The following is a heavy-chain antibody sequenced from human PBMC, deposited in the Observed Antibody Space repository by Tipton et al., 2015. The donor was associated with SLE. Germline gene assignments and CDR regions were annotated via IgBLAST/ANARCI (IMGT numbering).Heavy chain of an antibody. CDR3: ARHDTNYGRNWFDP. CDR1: GGSITTGGYY. V-gene: IGHV4-39*07. CDR2: FHYSGNT. D-gene: IGHD2-8*01. Sequence: TLSLTCSVSGGSITTGGYYWGGVRQPPGEGLEWIGTFHYSGNTDYNPSLKSRVTISVDTSNNHFSLNLSSVTAADTAVYYCARHDTNYGRNWFDPWGQGTLVTVSS. J-gene: IGHJ5*02.